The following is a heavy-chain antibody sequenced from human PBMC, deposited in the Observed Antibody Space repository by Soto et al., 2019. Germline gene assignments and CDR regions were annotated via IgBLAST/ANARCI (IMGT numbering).Heavy chain of an antibody. Sequence: QVPLVQSGAEVKKPGSSVKVSCKAPGGTFSTYAISWVRQAPGQGLEWMGGVIPIFGTPKYAQKFQGRVTITADESTSTRYMEQRSLRSADTAVYYCARSQGGSSSLDVYYYYYYGMDVWGQGTTVTVSS. V-gene: IGHV1-69*01. D-gene: IGHD2-15*01. CDR3: ARSQGGSSSLDVYYYYYYGMDV. CDR2: VIPIFGTP. J-gene: IGHJ6*02. CDR1: GGTFSTYA.